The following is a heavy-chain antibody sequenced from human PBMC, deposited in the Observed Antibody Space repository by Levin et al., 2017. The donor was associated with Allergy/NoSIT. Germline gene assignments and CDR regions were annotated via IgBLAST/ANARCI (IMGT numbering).Heavy chain of an antibody. CDR2: ISAYNCNT. CDR1: GYTFTSYG. J-gene: IGHJ4*02. D-gene: IGHD5-18*01. Sequence: GESLKISCKASGYTFTSYGISWVRQAPGQGLEWVGWISAYNCNTNYAQKLQGRVTMTTDTSTSTAYMELRSLRSDDTAVYYCARGYSYDEYYFDYWGQGTLVTVSS. V-gene: IGHV1-18*01. CDR3: ARGYSYDEYYFDY.